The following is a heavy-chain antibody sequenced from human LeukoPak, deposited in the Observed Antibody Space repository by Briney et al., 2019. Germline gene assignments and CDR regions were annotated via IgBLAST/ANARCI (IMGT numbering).Heavy chain of an antibody. Sequence: ASVKVSCKASGYTFTSYDINWVRQATGQGLEWMGWMNPNSGNTGYAQKSQGRVTMTRNTSISTAYMELSSLRSEDTAVYYCARGPQYYDFWGGYYTPLYYYYGMDVWGQGTTVTVSS. CDR3: ARGPQYYDFWGGYYTPLYYYYGMDV. CDR1: GYTFTSYD. J-gene: IGHJ6*02. D-gene: IGHD3-3*01. V-gene: IGHV1-8*01. CDR2: MNPNSGNT.